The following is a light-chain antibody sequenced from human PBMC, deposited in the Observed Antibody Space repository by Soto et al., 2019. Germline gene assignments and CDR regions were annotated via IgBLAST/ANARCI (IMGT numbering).Light chain of an antibody. J-gene: IGLJ2*01. CDR3: SSYTSSSSYVV. Sequence: QSVLTQPPSVSGSPGQSVTISCTGTSSDVGRYNRVSWYQQPPGTAPKLLIYEVSNRPLGVPDRFSGSKSGNTASLTISGLQAEDEGDYYCSSYTSSSSYVVFGGGTKLTVL. V-gene: IGLV2-18*02. CDR2: EVS. CDR1: SSDVGRYNR.